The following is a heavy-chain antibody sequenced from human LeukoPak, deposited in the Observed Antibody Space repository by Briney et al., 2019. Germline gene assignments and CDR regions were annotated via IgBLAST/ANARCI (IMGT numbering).Heavy chain of an antibody. Sequence: PGGPLRLSCAASGFTFSNAWMSWVRQAPGKGLEWVGRIKSKTDGGTTDYAAPVKGRFTISRDDSKNTLYLQMNSLKTEDTAVYYCTTEWELQSAFDYWGQGTLVTVSS. V-gene: IGHV3-15*01. CDR2: IKSKTDGGTT. CDR3: TTEWELQSAFDY. CDR1: GFTFSNAW. D-gene: IGHD1-26*01. J-gene: IGHJ4*02.